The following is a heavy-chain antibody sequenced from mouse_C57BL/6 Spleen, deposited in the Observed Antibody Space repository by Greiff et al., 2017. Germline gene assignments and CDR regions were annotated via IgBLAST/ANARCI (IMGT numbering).Heavy chain of an antibody. CDR2: ISSGSSTI. Sequence: EVKLVESGGGLVKPGGSLKLSCAASGFTFSDYGMHWVRQAPEKGLEWVAYISSGSSTIYYADTVKGRFTISRDNAKNTLFLQMTSLRSEYTAMYYCARPHDGYYYAMDYWGQGTSVTVSA. CDR1: GFTFSDYG. J-gene: IGHJ4*01. D-gene: IGHD1-2*01. CDR3: ARPHDGYYYAMDY. V-gene: IGHV5-17*01.